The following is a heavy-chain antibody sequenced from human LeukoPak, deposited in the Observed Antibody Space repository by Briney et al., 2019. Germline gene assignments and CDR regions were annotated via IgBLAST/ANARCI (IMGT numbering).Heavy chain of an antibody. V-gene: IGHV3-7*01. CDR2: IKQDGSDK. Sequence: GGSLRLSCAASGFTLSNFWMSWVRQAPGKGLEWVANIKQDGSDKNYMDSVKGRFTISRDNAKNSLYLQMNSLRAEDTAVYYCAREIGIAVAGTEIDYWGQGTLVTVSS. J-gene: IGHJ4*02. CDR1: GFTLSNFW. D-gene: IGHD6-19*01. CDR3: AREIGIAVAGTEIDY.